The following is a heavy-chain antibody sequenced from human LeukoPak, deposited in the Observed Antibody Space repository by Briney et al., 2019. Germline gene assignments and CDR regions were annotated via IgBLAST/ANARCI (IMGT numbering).Heavy chain of an antibody. Sequence: GGSLRLSCAASVFNFSSYWMGSVRQTPGKGLEWVANIKQDGSEKYYVDSVKGRFTISRDNAKNSLYLQMNSLRAEDTAVYYCAELGITMIGGVWGKGTTVTISS. D-gene: IGHD3-10*02. V-gene: IGHV3-7*01. J-gene: IGHJ6*04. CDR1: VFNFSSYW. CDR3: AELGITMIGGV. CDR2: IKQDGSEK.